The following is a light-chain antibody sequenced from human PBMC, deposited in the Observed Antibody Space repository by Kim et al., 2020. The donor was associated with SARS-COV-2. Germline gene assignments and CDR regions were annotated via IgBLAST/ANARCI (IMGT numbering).Light chain of an antibody. CDR2: TNN. J-gene: IGLJ2*01. CDR1: SSNIGSNT. CDR3: AAWDGSLSGVV. Sequence: GQRVTISCSGRSSNIGSNTVNWYQQLTGAAPKVLIYTNNQRPSGVPDRFSGSKSGTSASLAISGVQSEDEADYYCAAWDGSLSGVVFGGGTQLTVL. V-gene: IGLV1-44*01.